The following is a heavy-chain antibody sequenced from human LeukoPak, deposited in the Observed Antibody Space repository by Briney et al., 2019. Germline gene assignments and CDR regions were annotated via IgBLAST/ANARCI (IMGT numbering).Heavy chain of an antibody. V-gene: IGHV4-59*01. CDR2: IYYSGTT. CDR3: ARSYSRSSPYFDY. D-gene: IGHD6-6*01. CDR1: GGSISSYY. Sequence: SETLSLTCTVPGGSISSYYWSWIRQPPGKGLEWIGYIYYSGTTNYNPSLQSRVTISVDTSKNQFSLKLTSVTAADTAVYYCARSYSRSSPYFDYWGQGSLVTVSS. J-gene: IGHJ4*02.